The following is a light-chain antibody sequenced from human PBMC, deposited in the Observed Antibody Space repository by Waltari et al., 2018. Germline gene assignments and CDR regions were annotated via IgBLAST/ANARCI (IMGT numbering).Light chain of an antibody. Sequence: QSALTQPASVSGSPGQSIPIPCPGTNSDMGFYNYVSWYRQYPGQAPTRIIYDVSERPSGVSSRFSASKSGNTASLTISGLQADDEADYYCNSYTGSNYWVFGGGTKVTVL. J-gene: IGLJ3*02. CDR1: NSDMGFYNY. CDR2: DVS. V-gene: IGLV2-14*01. CDR3: NSYTGSNYWV.